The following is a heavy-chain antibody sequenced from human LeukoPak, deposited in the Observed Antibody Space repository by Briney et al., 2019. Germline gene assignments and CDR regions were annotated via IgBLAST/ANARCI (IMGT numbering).Heavy chain of an antibody. CDR1: GGSISSYY. CDR2: IYYSGST. J-gene: IGHJ4*02. Sequence: SETPSLTCTVSGGSISSYYWSWIRQPPGKGLEWIGYIYYSGSTKYNPSLKSRVSISVDTSKNQFSLKLSSVTAADTAVYYCARGAGAGYNLQPFDYWGQGTLVTVSS. CDR3: ARGAGAGYNLQPFDY. D-gene: IGHD5-24*01. V-gene: IGHV4-59*08.